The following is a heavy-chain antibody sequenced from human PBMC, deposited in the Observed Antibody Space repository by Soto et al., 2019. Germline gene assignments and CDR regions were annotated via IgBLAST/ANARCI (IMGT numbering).Heavy chain of an antibody. V-gene: IGHV4-34*01. J-gene: IGHJ5*02. D-gene: IGHD3-10*01. CDR1: GGSFSGYY. CDR2: INHSGST. CDR3: ERGRITMVRGVAFDP. Sequence: QVQLQQWGAGLLKPSETLSLTCAVYGGSFSGYYWSWIRQPPGKGLEWIGEINHSGSTNYNPSLKGRVTISVDTSQNQFSLKLSSVTAADTAVYYCERGRITMVRGVAFDPWGQGTLVTVSS.